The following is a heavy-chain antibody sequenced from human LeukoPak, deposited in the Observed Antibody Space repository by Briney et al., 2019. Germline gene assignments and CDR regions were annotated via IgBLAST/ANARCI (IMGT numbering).Heavy chain of an antibody. D-gene: IGHD1-26*01. Sequence: GGSLRLSCTASGFTFGDYAMSWFRQAPGKGLEWVGFIRSKAYGGTTEYAASVKGRFTISRDDSKSIAYLQMNSLKTEDTAMYYCTREGPYSGSYYYFDYWGQGTLVTVSS. CDR3: TREGPYSGSYYYFDY. CDR1: GFTFGDYA. V-gene: IGHV3-49*03. J-gene: IGHJ4*02. CDR2: IRSKAYGGTT.